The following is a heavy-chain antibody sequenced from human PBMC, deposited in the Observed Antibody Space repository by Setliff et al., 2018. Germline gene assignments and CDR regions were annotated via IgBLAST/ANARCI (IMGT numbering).Heavy chain of an antibody. CDR1: GASVSTHY. CDR2: TYYIGAT. Sequence: SETLSLTCTVSGASVSTHYWSWVRQPPGKGLEWIGHTYYIGATKYNPSLKGRVTISVDTSKNQFSLKLSSVTAADTAVYYCAALPLEIYPVGPPDCWGQGTLVTVSS. J-gene: IGHJ4*02. V-gene: IGHV4-59*02. CDR3: AALPLEIYPVGPPDC. D-gene: IGHD3-16*02.